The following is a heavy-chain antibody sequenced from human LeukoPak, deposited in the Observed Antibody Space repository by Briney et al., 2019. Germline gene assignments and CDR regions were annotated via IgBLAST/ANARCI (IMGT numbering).Heavy chain of an antibody. CDR1: GYTFTGYY. Sequence: ASVKVSCKASGYTFTGYYIHWVRQAPGQGLEWMGWLNPNSGDTSYALKFQDRVTMTRDTSISTAYVELSSLRSDDTAVYYCARGENYYYGSGSLFDYWGQGTLVTVSS. D-gene: IGHD3-10*01. J-gene: IGHJ4*02. V-gene: IGHV1-2*02. CDR3: ARGENYYYGSGSLFDY. CDR2: LNPNSGDT.